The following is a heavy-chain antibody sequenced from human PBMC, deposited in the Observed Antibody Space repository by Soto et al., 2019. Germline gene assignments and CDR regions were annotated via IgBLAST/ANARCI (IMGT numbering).Heavy chain of an antibody. J-gene: IGHJ6*02. CDR3: ARGSVLRYFDWLTGNGMDV. D-gene: IGHD3-9*01. CDR2: IYYSGST. CDR1: GGSISSGGYY. V-gene: IGHV4-31*03. Sequence: SETLSLTCTVSGGSISSGGYYWSWIRQHPGKGLEWIGYIYYSGSTYYNPSLKSRVTISVDTSKNQFSLKLSSVTAADTAVYYCARGSVLRYFDWLTGNGMDVWGQGTTVTVSS.